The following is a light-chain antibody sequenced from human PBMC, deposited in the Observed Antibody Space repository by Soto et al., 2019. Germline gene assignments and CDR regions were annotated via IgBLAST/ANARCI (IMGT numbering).Light chain of an antibody. V-gene: IGLV1-40*01. CDR1: SSNIGAGYD. CDR2: YNT. CDR3: QCYDSSLTVL. J-gene: IGLJ2*01. Sequence: QSVLTQPPSLSGAPGQRVIISCTGSSSNIGAGYDVHWYQQLPGAAPKLLISYNTNRPSGVPDRFSGSKSGTSASLAISGLQPEDEADYYCQCYDSSLTVLFGGGTKLTVL.